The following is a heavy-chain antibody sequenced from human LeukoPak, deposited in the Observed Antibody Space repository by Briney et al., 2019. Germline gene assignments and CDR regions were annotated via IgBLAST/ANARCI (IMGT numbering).Heavy chain of an antibody. J-gene: IGHJ4*02. CDR2: ISWNSGSI. CDR1: GFTFDDYA. D-gene: IGHD3-10*01. CDR3: ARRRSGAYFDY. V-gene: IGHV3-9*01. Sequence: PGGSLRLSCAASGFTFDDYAMHWVRQAPGKGLEWVSGISWNSGSIGYADSVKGRFTISRDNAKNSLYLQMNSLRAEDTAVYYCARRRSGAYFDYWGQGTLVTVSS.